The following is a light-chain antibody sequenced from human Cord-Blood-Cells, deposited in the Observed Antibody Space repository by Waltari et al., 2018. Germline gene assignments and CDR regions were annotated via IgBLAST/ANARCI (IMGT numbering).Light chain of an antibody. CDR1: QSVSSN. V-gene: IGKV3-15*01. CDR2: GAS. Sequence: EIVMTQSPATLSVSPGERATLSCRASQSVSSNLAWYQQKPGKAPRLLIYGASTRATGIPARFSGSGFGTEFTLTISSLQSEDFAVYYWQQYNNWPPRTFGQGTKVEIK. CDR3: QQYNNWPPRT. J-gene: IGKJ1*01.